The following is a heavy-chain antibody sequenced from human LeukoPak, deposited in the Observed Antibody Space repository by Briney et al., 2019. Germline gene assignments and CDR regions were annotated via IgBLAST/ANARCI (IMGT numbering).Heavy chain of an antibody. CDR1: GYTFTSYG. J-gene: IGHJ4*02. D-gene: IGHD3-22*01. CDR2: INPNSGGT. Sequence: GASVKVSCKASGYTFTSYGISWVRQAPGQGLEWMGWINPNSGGTNYAQKFQGRVTMTRDTSISTAYMELSRLRSDDTAVYYCARDQRGSGYYPDYWGQGTLVTVSS. V-gene: IGHV1-2*02. CDR3: ARDQRGSGYYPDY.